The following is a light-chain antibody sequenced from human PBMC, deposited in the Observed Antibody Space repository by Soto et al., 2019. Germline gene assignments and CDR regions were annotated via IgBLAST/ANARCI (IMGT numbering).Light chain of an antibody. CDR1: QSVTSY. Sequence: EIVMTQSPDTLSVSPGERATLSCRASQSVTSYLAWYQQQPGQAPRVLIYGASARAAGIPGRFSGSGSGTEFTLTIDSLQSEDFAGYYCQQYSYWPYTFGQGTKLEIK. V-gene: IGKV3D-15*01. J-gene: IGKJ2*01. CDR3: QQYSYWPYT. CDR2: GAS.